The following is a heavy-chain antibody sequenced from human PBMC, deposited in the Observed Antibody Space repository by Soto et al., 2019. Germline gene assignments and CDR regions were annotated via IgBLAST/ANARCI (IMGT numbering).Heavy chain of an antibody. CDR1: GGSVSSGSYY. CDR2: IYYSGST. D-gene: IGHD6-13*01. CDR3: ARDSRDRAAAYYYYYYGMDV. J-gene: IGHJ6*02. Sequence: SETLSLTCTVSGGSVSSGSYYWSWIRQPPGKGLEWIGYIYYSGSTNYNPSLKSRVTISVDTSKNQFSLKLSSVTAADTAVYYCARDSRDRAAAYYYYYYGMDVWGQGTAVTVSS. V-gene: IGHV4-61*01.